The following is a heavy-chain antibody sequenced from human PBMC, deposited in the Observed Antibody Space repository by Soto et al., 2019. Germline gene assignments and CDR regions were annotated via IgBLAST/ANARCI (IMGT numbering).Heavy chain of an antibody. V-gene: IGHV1-69*01. Sequence: QVQLVQSGAEVKEPGSSVKVSCKASGGGNLRDYRTTWVRRAPGQGLEWMGGIIPKLGSANYAQNFQGRVTVTADESTNTVYKELRSLRSDDTAVYYCARGGVGDDFGSVYWGQRSPVTVSS. D-gene: IGHD3-3*01. CDR2: IIPKLGSA. CDR1: GGGNLRDYR. CDR3: ARGGVGDDFGSVY. J-gene: IGHJ4*02.